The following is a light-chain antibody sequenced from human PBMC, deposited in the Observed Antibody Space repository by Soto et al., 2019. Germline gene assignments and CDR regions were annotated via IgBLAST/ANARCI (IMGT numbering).Light chain of an antibody. CDR1: SSDVGAYNF. J-gene: IGLJ1*01. CDR3: SAYTVSRTYV. CDR2: NVD. V-gene: IGLV2-14*03. Sequence: QSALTHLASVSRSPGQSITISCTGPSSDVGAYNFVSWHQQHPGKAPSLMIYNVDDRPSGISYRFSVSKSGNTAYLTLSGLQGEDEADYYCSAYTVSRTYVFGTGAKVTVL.